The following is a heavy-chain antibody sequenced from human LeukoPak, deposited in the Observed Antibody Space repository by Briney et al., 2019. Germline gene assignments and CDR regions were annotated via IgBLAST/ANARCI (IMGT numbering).Heavy chain of an antibody. D-gene: IGHD3-22*01. V-gene: IGHV4-59*01. CDR2: IYYRGST. CDR1: GGSINGYY. CDR3: ARADYDTSAYYYTFDY. J-gene: IGHJ4*02. Sequence: ETLSLTCTVSGGSINGYYWSWIRQPPEKGLEWIGYIYYRGSTNYNPSLKSRVTISVDTSKNQFSLKLSSVTAADTAVYYCARADYDTSAYYYTFDYWGQGTLVTVSS.